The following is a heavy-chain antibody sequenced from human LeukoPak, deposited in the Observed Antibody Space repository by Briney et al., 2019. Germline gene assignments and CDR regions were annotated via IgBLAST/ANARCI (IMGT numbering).Heavy chain of an antibody. D-gene: IGHD6-19*01. Sequence: PSETLSLTCTVSGGSISSYYWSWIRQPPGKGLEWIGYIYYSGSTNYIPSLKSRVTISVDTSKNQFSLKLSSVTAADTAVYYCAREGQQWLEGHDAFDIWGQGTMVTVSS. CDR2: IYYSGST. V-gene: IGHV4-59*01. CDR3: AREGQQWLEGHDAFDI. CDR1: GGSISSYY. J-gene: IGHJ3*02.